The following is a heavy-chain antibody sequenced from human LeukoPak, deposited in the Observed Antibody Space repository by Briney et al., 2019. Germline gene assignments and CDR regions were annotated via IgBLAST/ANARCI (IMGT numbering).Heavy chain of an antibody. CDR2: IYHSGST. Sequence: SETLSLTCTVSGYSISSGYYWGWIRQPPGKGLEWIGSIYHSGSTYYNPSLKSRVTISVVTSKNQFSLKLSSVTAADTAVYYCARDLVRSGWSFDYWGQGTLVTVSS. V-gene: IGHV4-38-2*02. CDR3: ARDLVRSGWSFDY. CDR1: GYSISSGYY. J-gene: IGHJ4*02. D-gene: IGHD6-19*01.